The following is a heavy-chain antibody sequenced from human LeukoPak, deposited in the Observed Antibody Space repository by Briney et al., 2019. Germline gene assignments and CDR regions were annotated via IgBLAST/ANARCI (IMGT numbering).Heavy chain of an antibody. CDR3: AKSLTVTLFDY. Sequence: GGSLRLSCAASGFTFSSYAMSWVRQPPGKGLEWVSAISGSGGSTYYADSVKRRFTISRDNSKNTLYLQLKSLRAEDTVVYYCAKSLTVTLFDYWGQGTLVTVSS. D-gene: IGHD4-17*01. CDR2: ISGSGGST. J-gene: IGHJ4*02. V-gene: IGHV3-23*01. CDR1: GFTFSSYA.